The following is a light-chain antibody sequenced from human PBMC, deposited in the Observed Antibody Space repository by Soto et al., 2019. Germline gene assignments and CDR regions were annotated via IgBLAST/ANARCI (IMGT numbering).Light chain of an antibody. V-gene: IGKV3-20*01. CDR1: QSVSSSY. Sequence: EIVLTQSPGTLSLSPGERATLSCRASQSVSSSYLAWYQQKPGQAPRLLIYGASSMATGIPDRFRGSGSGTDFARTISRLEPEDFAVYYCQRYGSSPWTFGQGTKVEIK. CDR3: QRYGSSPWT. CDR2: GAS. J-gene: IGKJ1*01.